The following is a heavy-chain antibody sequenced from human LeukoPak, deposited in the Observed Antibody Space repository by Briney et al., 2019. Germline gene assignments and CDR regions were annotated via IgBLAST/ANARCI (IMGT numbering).Heavy chain of an antibody. CDR3: AKDHFTMVRGVIITWLDY. J-gene: IGHJ4*02. CDR2: ISGSGGST. D-gene: IGHD3-10*01. Sequence: HPGGSLRLSCAASGFTFSSYAMSWVRQAPGKGLEWVSGISGSGGSTYYADSVKGRFTISRDNSKNTLYLQMSSLRAEDTAVYYCAKDHFTMVRGVIITWLDYWGQGTLVTVSS. CDR1: GFTFSSYA. V-gene: IGHV3-23*01.